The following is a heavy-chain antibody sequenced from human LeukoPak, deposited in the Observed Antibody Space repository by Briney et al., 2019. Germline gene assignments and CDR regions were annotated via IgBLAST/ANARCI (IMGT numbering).Heavy chain of an antibody. CDR2: FNPSGGST. J-gene: IGHJ5*02. V-gene: IGHV1-46*01. CDR3: ARDLKVRGVISGNWFDP. CDR1: GGTFSSYA. Sequence: ASVKVSCKASGGTFSSYAISWVRQAPGQGLEWMGIFNPSGGSTSYAQKFQGRVTMTRDTSTSTVYMELSSLRSEDTAVYYCARDLKVRGVISGNWFDPWGQGTLVTVSS. D-gene: IGHD3-10*01.